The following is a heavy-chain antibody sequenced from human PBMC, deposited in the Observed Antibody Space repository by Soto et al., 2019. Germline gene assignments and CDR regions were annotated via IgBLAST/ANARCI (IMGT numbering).Heavy chain of an antibody. CDR3: ATEDESSGHAGTFHH. Sequence: QMQLEESGGGVAQPGRSLRLSCAASGFSFNTYVMHWVRQAPGKGLEWVAGISHVGSSQHYAGSVKGRFTISRDNSWSTLNLEMNSLTDEDTAVYHCATEDESSGHAGTFHHWGQGTLVTVSS. D-gene: IGHD3-22*01. CDR2: ISHVGSSQ. J-gene: IGHJ1*01. V-gene: IGHV3-30-3*01. CDR1: GFSFNTYV.